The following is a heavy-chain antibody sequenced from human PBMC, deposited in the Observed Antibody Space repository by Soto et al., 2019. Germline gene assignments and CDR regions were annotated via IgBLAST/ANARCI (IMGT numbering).Heavy chain of an antibody. V-gene: IGHV6-1*01. CDR3: ARGRYIVVVPATNYYYYGMDV. Sequence: PSQTLSLTCAISGDSVSSNSAAWNWIRQSPSRGLEWLGRTYYRYKWYNDYAVSVKSRITINPDTSKNQFSLQLISVTPEDTAVYYCARGRYIVVVPATNYYYYGMDVWGQGTTVTVSS. CDR1: GDSVSSNSAA. CDR2: TYYRYKWYN. D-gene: IGHD2-2*01. J-gene: IGHJ6*02.